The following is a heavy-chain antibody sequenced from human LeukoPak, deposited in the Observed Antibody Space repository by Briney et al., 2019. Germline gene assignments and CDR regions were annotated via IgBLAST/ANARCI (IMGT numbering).Heavy chain of an antibody. V-gene: IGHV2-5*01. Sequence: VSGPTLVKPPQTLTLTCTFSGISLSTNGVGVGWIRQPPGKALEWLALLYWNDDKRYSPSLKSRLIITKDTSKNQVALTMANMDPVDTATYYCARWRVATNAYYFDYWDQGTLVTVSS. CDR2: LYWNDDK. D-gene: IGHD1-1*01. J-gene: IGHJ4*02. CDR3: ARWRVATNAYYFDY. CDR1: GISLSTNGVG.